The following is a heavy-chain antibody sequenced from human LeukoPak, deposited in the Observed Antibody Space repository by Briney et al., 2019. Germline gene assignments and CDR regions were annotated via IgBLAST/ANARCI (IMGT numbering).Heavy chain of an antibody. D-gene: IGHD1-26*01. CDR2: ISYDGSNK. J-gene: IGHJ4*02. CDR1: GFTFSSYG. Sequence: GGSLRLSCAASGFTFSSYGMHWVRQAPGKGLEWVAVISYDGSNKYYADSVKGRFTISRDNSKNTLYLQMNSLRAEDTAVYYCAKAQWELQLGVGYWGQGTLVTVSS. V-gene: IGHV3-30*18. CDR3: AKAQWELQLGVGY.